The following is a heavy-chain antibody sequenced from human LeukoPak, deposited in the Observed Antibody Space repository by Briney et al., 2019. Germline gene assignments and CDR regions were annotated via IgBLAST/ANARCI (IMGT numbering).Heavy chain of an antibody. V-gene: IGHV4-59*01. J-gene: IGHJ6*03. CDR2: IYYSGST. CDR3: ARVGGQRGYSGMGRYYYYYMDV. Sequence: SETLSLTCTVSGGSISSYYWSWLRQPPGKGLEGIGYIYYSGSTNYNPSHNSPFTISVVTSKNHFSLKLSSVTAADTAVYYCARVGGQRGYSGMGRYYYYYMDVWGKGTTVTVSS. CDR1: GGSISSYY. D-gene: IGHD5-12*01.